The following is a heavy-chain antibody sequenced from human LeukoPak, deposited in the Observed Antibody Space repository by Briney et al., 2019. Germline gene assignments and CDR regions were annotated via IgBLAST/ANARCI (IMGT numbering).Heavy chain of an antibody. CDR1: GFTFSSYG. J-gene: IGHJ4*02. CDR3: ARDAPTYCSGGSCYGIFDY. D-gene: IGHD2-15*01. CDR2: IWYDGSNK. Sequence: GRSLRLSCAASGFTFSSYGMHWVRQAPGKGLEWVAVIWYDGSNKYYADSVKGRFTISRDNSKNTLYLQMNSLRAEDTAVYYCARDAPTYCSGGSCYGIFDYWGQGTLVTVSS. V-gene: IGHV3-33*01.